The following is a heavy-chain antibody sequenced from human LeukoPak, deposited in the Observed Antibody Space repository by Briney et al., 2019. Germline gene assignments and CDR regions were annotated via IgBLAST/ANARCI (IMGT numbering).Heavy chain of an antibody. CDR1: GFTFSSYA. CDR3: AKLPLGPYYYDSSGY. V-gene: IGHV3-23*01. J-gene: IGHJ4*02. CDR2: ISGGIT. D-gene: IGHD3-22*01. Sequence: GGSLRLSCAASGFTFSSYAMSWVRQAPGKGLEWVSLISGGITYYTDSVKGRFTISRDNSKNTLYLQMNSLRAEDTAVYYCAKLPLGPYYYDSSGYWGQGTLVTVSS.